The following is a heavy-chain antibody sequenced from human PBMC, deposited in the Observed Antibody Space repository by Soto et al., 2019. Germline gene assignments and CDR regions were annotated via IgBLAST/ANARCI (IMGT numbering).Heavy chain of an antibody. CDR1: GYSFTSYW. CDR2: IYPGDSDT. V-gene: IGHV5-51*04. Sequence: PGESLKISCKGSGYSFTSYWIGWVRQMPGKGLEWMGIIYPGDSDTRYSPSFQGQVTISADEPISTAYLQWSSLKASDTAMYYCARHLGGGYDSYYYGMDVWGQGTTVTVSS. J-gene: IGHJ6*02. CDR3: ARHLGGGYDSYYYGMDV. D-gene: IGHD5-12*01.